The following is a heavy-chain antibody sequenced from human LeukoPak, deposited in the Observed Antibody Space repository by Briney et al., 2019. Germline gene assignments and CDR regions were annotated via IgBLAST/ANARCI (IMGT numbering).Heavy chain of an antibody. Sequence: AGGSLRLSCAASGFTFSSYGMHWVRQAPGKGLEWVAVISCDGSNKYYADSVKGRFTISRDNSKNTLYLQMNSLRAEDTAVYYCAKNGYYYDSSGYYYNDYWGQGTLVTVSS. CDR1: GFTFSSYG. V-gene: IGHV3-30*18. CDR3: AKNGYYYDSSGYYYNDY. D-gene: IGHD3-22*01. J-gene: IGHJ4*02. CDR2: ISCDGSNK.